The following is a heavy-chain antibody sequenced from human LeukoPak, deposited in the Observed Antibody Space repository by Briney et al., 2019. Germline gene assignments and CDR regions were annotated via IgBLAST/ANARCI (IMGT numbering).Heavy chain of an antibody. CDR3: ARDLAGYDF. CDR1: GFTFSSYS. J-gene: IGHJ4*02. CDR2: IDTSSSTT. Sequence: PGGSLRLSCAASGFTFSSYSMNWVRQAPGKGLEWVSYIDTSSSTTYYADSVKGRFTISRDNAKNSLYLQMNSLRAEDTAVYYCARDLAGYDFWGQGTLVTVSS. D-gene: IGHD5-12*01. V-gene: IGHV3-48*04.